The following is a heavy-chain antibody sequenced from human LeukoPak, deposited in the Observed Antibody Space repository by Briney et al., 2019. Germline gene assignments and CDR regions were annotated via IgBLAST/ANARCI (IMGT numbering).Heavy chain of an antibody. D-gene: IGHD1-26*01. CDR2: ISAYNGNT. J-gene: IGHJ4*02. CDR1: GYTLTELS. CDR3: ARLKRELPNDY. Sequence: ASVKVSCKVSGYTLTELSMHWVRQAPGKGLEWMGWISAYNGNTNYAQKLQGRVTMTTDTSTSTAYMELRSLRSDDTAVYYCARLKRELPNDYWGQGTLVTVSS. V-gene: IGHV1-18*01.